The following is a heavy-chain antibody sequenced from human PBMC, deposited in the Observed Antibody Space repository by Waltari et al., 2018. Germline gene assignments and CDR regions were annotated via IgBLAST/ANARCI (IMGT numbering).Heavy chain of an antibody. CDR2: KKQDETDR. Sequence: EVQLVESGGGLVQPGGSLRLSCAASGFTFNTYWMSWVRQAPGKGLEWVGSKKQDETDRRYMDSVRGRFTISRDNAKNSLYLQMNSLTGEDTAMYYCVRTCSGGGCELGWFDPWGQGTLVTVSS. CDR1: GFTFNTYW. D-gene: IGHD2-15*01. V-gene: IGHV3-7*01. CDR3: VRTCSGGGCELGWFDP. J-gene: IGHJ5*02.